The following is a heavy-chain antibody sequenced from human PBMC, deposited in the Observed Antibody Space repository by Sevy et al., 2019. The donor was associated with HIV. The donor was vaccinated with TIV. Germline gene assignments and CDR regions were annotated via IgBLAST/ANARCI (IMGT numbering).Heavy chain of an antibody. CDR3: ARDLEFYDYGDYGPAFMPDY. CDR2: MWFDGSNT. J-gene: IGHJ4*02. CDR1: GFTFSTYG. V-gene: IGHV3-33*01. Sequence: GGSLRLSCAASGFTFSTYGMHWVRQAPGKGLEWVAVMWFDGSNTYYADSVKGRFTISRDIAKNTRNLQMNSLRAEDTAVYYCARDLEFYDYGDYGPAFMPDYWGQGTLVTVSS. D-gene: IGHD4-17*01.